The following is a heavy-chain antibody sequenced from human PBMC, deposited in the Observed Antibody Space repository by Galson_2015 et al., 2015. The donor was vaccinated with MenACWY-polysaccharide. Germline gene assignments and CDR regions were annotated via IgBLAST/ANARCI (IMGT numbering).Heavy chain of an antibody. V-gene: IGHV1-24*01. CDR3: ATVKDIVVVPAAIDYYYGMDV. J-gene: IGHJ6*02. CDR1: GYTLTELS. D-gene: IGHD2-2*01. Sequence: SVKVSCKVSGYTLTELSMHWVRQAPGKGLEWMGGFDPEDGETIYAQKFQGRVTMTEDTSTDTAYMELSSLRSEDTAVYCCATVKDIVVVPAAIDYYYGMDVWGQGTTVTVSS. CDR2: FDPEDGET.